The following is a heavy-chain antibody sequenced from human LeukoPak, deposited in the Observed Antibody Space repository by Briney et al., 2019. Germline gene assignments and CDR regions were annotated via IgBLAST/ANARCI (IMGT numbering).Heavy chain of an antibody. J-gene: IGHJ3*02. D-gene: IGHD3-22*01. CDR2: IKPNSGGT. V-gene: IGHV1-2*02. Sequence: ASVKVSCKASGYTFTVYYIHWVRQAPGQGLEGMGGIKPNSGGTNYVQKFQGRVTMTRDTSISTAYMELSRLRSDDTAVYYCARDSRQDYYGSSGYLWFAFDIGGQGTMVTVSA. CDR1: GYTFTVYY. CDR3: ARDSRQDYYGSSGYLWFAFDI.